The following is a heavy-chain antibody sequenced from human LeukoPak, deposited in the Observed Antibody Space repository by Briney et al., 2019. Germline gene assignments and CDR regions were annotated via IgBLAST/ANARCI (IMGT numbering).Heavy chain of an antibody. CDR1: GYTFTIYY. Sequence: GASVTVSCKASGYTFTIYYMHWVRQAPGQGLEWMGIINPSGGSTSYAQKFQGRVTMTRDMSTSTVYMELSSLRSEDTAVYYCASGGLAAGRRWVFDYWGQGTLVTVSS. D-gene: IGHD6-13*01. V-gene: IGHV1-46*01. CDR3: ASGGLAAGRRWVFDY. CDR2: INPSGGST. J-gene: IGHJ4*02.